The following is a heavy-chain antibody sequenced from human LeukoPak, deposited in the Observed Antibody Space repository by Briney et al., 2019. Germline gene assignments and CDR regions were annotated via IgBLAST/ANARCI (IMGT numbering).Heavy chain of an antibody. D-gene: IGHD6-13*01. CDR2: IYYSGST. Sequence: SETLSLTCTVSGGSISGYYWSWIRQPPGKGLQWIGYIYYSGSTNYNPSLKSRVTISVDTSKNQFSLKLSSVTAADTAVYYCARVWGSSWYFDYWGQGTLVSVSS. CDR1: GGSISGYY. V-gene: IGHV4-59*01. J-gene: IGHJ4*02. CDR3: ARVWGSSWYFDY.